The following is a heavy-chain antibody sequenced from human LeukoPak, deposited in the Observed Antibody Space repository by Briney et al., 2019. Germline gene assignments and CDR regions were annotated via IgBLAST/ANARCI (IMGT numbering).Heavy chain of an antibody. CDR3: VTSWVRQPRDV. Sequence: GGSLRLSCAASGFSFSDYWMSWVRQAPGKGLEWVADIEPDGSGKTYVDSVKGRFTISRDNAQQSLYLQMDTLTAEDTAAYYCVTSWVRQPRDVWGQGILVTVSS. J-gene: IGHJ4*02. V-gene: IGHV3-7*01. D-gene: IGHD3-10*01. CDR2: IEPDGSGK. CDR1: GFSFSDYW.